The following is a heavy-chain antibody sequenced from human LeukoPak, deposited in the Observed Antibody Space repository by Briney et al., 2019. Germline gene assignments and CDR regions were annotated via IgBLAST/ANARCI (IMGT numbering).Heavy chain of an antibody. Sequence: GGSLRLSCEASGFTFSRAWMSWIRQAPGKGLEWVANIKEDGSENYYADSVKGRFAISRDNAKNSLYLQMNTLRGEDTAIYYCARNGYGYEDWGQGTLVIVSS. V-gene: IGHV3-7*01. J-gene: IGHJ4*02. D-gene: IGHD5-12*01. CDR2: IKEDGSEN. CDR3: ARNGYGYED. CDR1: GFTFSRAW.